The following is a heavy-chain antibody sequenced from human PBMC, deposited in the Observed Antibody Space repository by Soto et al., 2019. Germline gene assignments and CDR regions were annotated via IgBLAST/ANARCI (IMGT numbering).Heavy chain of an antibody. D-gene: IGHD2-21*02. CDR1: GFTFSDYW. CDR2: MKQDGSEK. Sequence: EVQLVESGGGLVQPGGSLRLSCAASGFTFSDYWMSWVRQAPGKGLEWVANMKQDGSEKYYVDSVKGRFTISGDNAKNSLFLQMNSLRAEDTAVYYCARSRGLDYWGQGTLVTVSS. J-gene: IGHJ4*02. V-gene: IGHV3-7*01. CDR3: ARSRGLDY.